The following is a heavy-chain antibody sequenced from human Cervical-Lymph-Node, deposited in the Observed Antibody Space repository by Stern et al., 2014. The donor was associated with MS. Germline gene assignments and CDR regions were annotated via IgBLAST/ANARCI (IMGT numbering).Heavy chain of an antibody. CDR3: ARDSLGVPDY. D-gene: IGHD3-16*01. J-gene: IGHJ4*02. Sequence: VQLVESGGGVVQPGRSLRLSCAASGFTFSSYGMHWVRQAPGKGLEWVAVLWYDGSNKYYADSVKGRFTISRDNSKNTLYLQMNSLRAEDTAVYYCARDSLGVPDYWGQGTLVTVSS. V-gene: IGHV3-33*01. CDR2: LWYDGSNK. CDR1: GFTFSSYG.